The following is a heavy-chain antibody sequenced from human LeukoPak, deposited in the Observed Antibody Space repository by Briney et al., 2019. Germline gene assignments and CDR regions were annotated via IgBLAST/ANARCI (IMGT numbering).Heavy chain of an antibody. CDR2: ISSSSSYI. CDR1: GFTFSSYS. V-gene: IGHV3-21*01. J-gene: IGHJ4*02. Sequence: PGGSLRLSCAASGFTFSSYSMNWVRQAPGKGLEWVSSISSSSSYIYYADSVKGRFTISRDNAKNSLYLQMNSLGAEDTALYYCARDAPRGRGYGLDYWGQGTLVTVSS. CDR3: ARDAPRGRGYGLDY. D-gene: IGHD5-12*01.